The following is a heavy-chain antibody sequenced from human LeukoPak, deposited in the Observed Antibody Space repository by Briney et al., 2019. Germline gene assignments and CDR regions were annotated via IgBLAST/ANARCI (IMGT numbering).Heavy chain of an antibody. D-gene: IGHD2-2*01. CDR1: GGSISRTTYH. J-gene: IGHJ4*02. V-gene: IGHV4-39*01. Sequence: ASETLSLTCTVCGGSISRTTYHWGWIRQPPGKGLEWIGSIYYDGTTYYSPSLKSRVAISVDTSKNQFSLKLRSVTAADTAVYYYASPLGYCSSTDCYGDYWGQGTLVTVSS. CDR2: IYYDGTT. CDR3: ASPLGYCSSTDCYGDY.